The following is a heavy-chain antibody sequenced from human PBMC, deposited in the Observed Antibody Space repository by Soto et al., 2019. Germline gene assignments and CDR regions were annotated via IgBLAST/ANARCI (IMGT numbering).Heavy chain of an antibody. V-gene: IGHV3-30*02. D-gene: IGHD3-10*01. CDR3: AKDLLWFGETPNYYYGMDV. CDR2: IWYDGSNK. Sequence: AGGSLRLSCAASGFTFSSYVMHWVRQAPGKGLEWVAVIWYDGSNKYYADSVKGRFTISRDNSKNTLYLQMNSLRAEDTAVYYCAKDLLWFGETPNYYYGMDVWGQGTTVTVSS. CDR1: GFTFSSYV. J-gene: IGHJ6*02.